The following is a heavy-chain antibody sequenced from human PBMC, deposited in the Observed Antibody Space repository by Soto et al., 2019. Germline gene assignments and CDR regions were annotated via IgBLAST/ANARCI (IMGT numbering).Heavy chain of an antibody. D-gene: IGHD5-18*01. J-gene: IGHJ5*02. V-gene: IGHV4-31*03. CDR1: GGSISSGGYY. CDR2: IYYSGST. Sequence: SETLSLTCTVSGGSISSGGYYWSWIRQHPGKGLEWIGYIYYSGSTYYNPSLKSRVTISVDTSKNQFSLKLSSVTAADTAVYYCARGLTAMATNWFDPWGQGTLVTVSS. CDR3: ARGLTAMATNWFDP.